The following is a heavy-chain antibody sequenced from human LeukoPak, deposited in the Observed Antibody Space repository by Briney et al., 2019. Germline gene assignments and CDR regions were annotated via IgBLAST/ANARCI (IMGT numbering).Heavy chain of an antibody. J-gene: IGHJ4*02. Sequence: PGRSLRLSCAASGFTFSSYAMHWVRQAPGKGLEWVAVISYDGSNKYYADSVKGRFTISRDNSKNTLCLQMNSLRAEDTAVYYCARDLYDILTGYSYVFDYWGQGTLVTVSS. CDR2: ISYDGSNK. CDR3: ARDLYDILTGYSYVFDY. V-gene: IGHV3-30-3*01. CDR1: GFTFSSYA. D-gene: IGHD3-9*01.